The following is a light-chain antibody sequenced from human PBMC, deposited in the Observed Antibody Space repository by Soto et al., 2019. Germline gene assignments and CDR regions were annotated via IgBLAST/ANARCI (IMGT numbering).Light chain of an antibody. J-gene: IGLJ1*01. V-gene: IGLV2-8*01. CDR1: SSDVGGYNY. CDR3: NSYAGWIYV. Sequence: QSALTQPPSASGSPGQSVTISCTGTSSDVGGYNYVSWYQHHPGKAPKLMIFEVNKRPSGVPDRFSGSKFGNTASLTVSGLQAEDQADYSCNSYAGWIYVFGTGTKLTVL. CDR2: EVN.